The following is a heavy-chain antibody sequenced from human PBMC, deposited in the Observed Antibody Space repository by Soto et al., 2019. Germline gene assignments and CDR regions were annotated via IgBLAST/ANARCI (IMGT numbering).Heavy chain of an antibody. CDR2: IYPGDSNI. CDR3: ARRGGGYGGYYYNYGLDV. V-gene: IGHV5-51*01. CDR1: GYTFTDYW. Sequence: PGESLKISCKGSGYTFTDYWIGWVRQMPGKGLEWMGIIYPGDSNIRYSTSFQGQVTISVDKSISTAYLQWSSPKASDTAMYYCARRGGGYGGYYYNYGLDVWGQGTTVTVSS. J-gene: IGHJ6*02. D-gene: IGHD5-12*01.